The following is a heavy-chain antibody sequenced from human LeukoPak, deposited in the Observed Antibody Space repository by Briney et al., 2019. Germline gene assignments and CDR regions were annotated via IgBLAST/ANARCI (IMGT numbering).Heavy chain of an antibody. J-gene: IGHJ3*02. CDR2: ISAYNGNT. D-gene: IGHD3-3*01. CDR3: ARAREITIFGVVRGRAFDI. V-gene: IGHV1-18*01. Sequence: ASVKVSCKASGYTFTSYAISWVRQAPGQGLEWMGWISAYNGNTNYAQKLQGRVTMTTDTSTSTAYMELRSLRSDDTAVYYCARAREITIFGVVRGRAFDIWGQGTMVTVSS. CDR1: GYTFTSYA.